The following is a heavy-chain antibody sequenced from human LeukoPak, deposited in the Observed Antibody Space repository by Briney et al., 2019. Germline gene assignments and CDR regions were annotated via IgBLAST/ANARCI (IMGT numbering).Heavy chain of an antibody. V-gene: IGHV3-53*01. D-gene: IGHD3-22*01. Sequence: PGGSLRLSCEPSEFTVISAYMNWVRQAPGKWLEWVSDIFAGGSAYYADSVKGRFTISRDNSKNMVYLQMNSLTAEDTAVYYCARVPDRSGYGGAFDIWGQGTMVTVSS. CDR3: ARVPDRSGYGGAFDI. CDR1: EFTVISAY. J-gene: IGHJ3*02. CDR2: IFAGGSA.